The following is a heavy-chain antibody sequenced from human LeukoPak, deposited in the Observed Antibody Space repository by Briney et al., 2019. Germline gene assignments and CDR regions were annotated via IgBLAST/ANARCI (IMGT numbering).Heavy chain of an antibody. CDR2: INSDGSST. Sequence: PGGSLRLSCAASGFTFSSYWMHWVRQAPGKGLVWVSRINSDGSSTSYADSVKGRFTISRDNAKNTLYLQMNSLRAEDTAVYYCARLEYGDRFDYWGQGTLVTVSS. J-gene: IGHJ4*02. CDR1: GFTFSSYW. D-gene: IGHD4-17*01. V-gene: IGHV3-74*01. CDR3: ARLEYGDRFDY.